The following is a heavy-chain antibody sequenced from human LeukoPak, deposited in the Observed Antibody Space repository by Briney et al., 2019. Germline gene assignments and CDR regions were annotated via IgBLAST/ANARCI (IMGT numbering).Heavy chain of an antibody. CDR1: GASFNNGGYY. CDR3: ASEGECSGGSCYSYGWFDS. J-gene: IGHJ5*01. D-gene: IGHD2-15*01. V-gene: IGHV4-61*03. CDR2: VHKGDT. Sequence: PSETLSLSCSVSGASFNNGGYYWTWIRQPPGKGLEWIAYVHKGDTNYNPSLKSRVTISLDTSKNDCSLKLRSVTASDTAVYYCASEGECSGGSCYSYGWFDSWGQGTLVTVSS.